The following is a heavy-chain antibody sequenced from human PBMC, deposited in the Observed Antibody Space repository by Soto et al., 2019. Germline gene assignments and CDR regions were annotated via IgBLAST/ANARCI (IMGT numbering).Heavy chain of an antibody. CDR1: GFTFSSYS. CDR2: ISSSSSSI. CDR3: ARDSPPGWHVDY. J-gene: IGHJ4*02. D-gene: IGHD6-19*01. Sequence: EAQLVESGGGLVQPGGSLRLSCAASGFTFSSYSMNWVRQAPGKGLEWISYISSSSSSIYYEDSVQGRFTISRDNAKNSLYLQMNSLRDEDTAVYYCARDSPPGWHVDYWGQGTLVNVSS. V-gene: IGHV3-48*02.